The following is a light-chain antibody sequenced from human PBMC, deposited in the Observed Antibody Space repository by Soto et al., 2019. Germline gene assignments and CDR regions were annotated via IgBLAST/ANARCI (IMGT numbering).Light chain of an antibody. CDR1: QGISN. Sequence: DIQMTQSPSSLSAFVGDRVTITCRASQGISNLAWFQQKPGKAPKSLIYAASNLQSGVPSKFNGSGSGTDFTLTISSLQPEDFATYYCQQYNTYPVTFGGGTKVEIK. CDR2: AAS. V-gene: IGKV1-16*02. J-gene: IGKJ4*01. CDR3: QQYNTYPVT.